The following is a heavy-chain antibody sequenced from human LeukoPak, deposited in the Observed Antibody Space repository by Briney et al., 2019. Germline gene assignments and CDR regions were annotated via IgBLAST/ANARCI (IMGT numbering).Heavy chain of an antibody. D-gene: IGHD2-21*01. CDR3: ARGVGGATVCDC. V-gene: IGHV4-39*01. CDR1: GVSISSSNYY. J-gene: IGHJ4*02. Sequence: SETLSLTCTVSGVSISSSNYYWGWIGQPPGKGLEWIGNIHYTGSTYYNPSLKSRVTISVDTSRNQFSLKLSSVTAADTAVYYCARGVGGATVCDCWGQGTLVTVSS. CDR2: IHYTGST.